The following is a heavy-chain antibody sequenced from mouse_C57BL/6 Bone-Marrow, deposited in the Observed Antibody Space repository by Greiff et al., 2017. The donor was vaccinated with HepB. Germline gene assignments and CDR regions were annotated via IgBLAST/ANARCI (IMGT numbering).Heavy chain of an antibody. V-gene: IGHV1-4*01. CDR2: INPSSGYT. CDR1: GYTFTSYT. J-gene: IGHJ3*01. Sequence: QVQLQQSGAELARPGASVKMSCKASGYTFTSYTMHWVKQRPGQGLEWIGYINPSSGYTKYNQKFKDKATLTADKSSSTAYMQLSSLTSEDSAVYYCAKEESNWFRGFAYWGQGTLVTVSA. D-gene: IGHD2-5*01. CDR3: AKEESNWFRGFAY.